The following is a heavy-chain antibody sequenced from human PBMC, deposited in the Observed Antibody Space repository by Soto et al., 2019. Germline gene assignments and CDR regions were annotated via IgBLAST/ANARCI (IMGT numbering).Heavy chain of an antibody. Sequence: PGESLKISCQASVYSFTTYWISWVRQMPGKGLECMGRIDPTDSYTDYGPSFEGHVTMSVDRSINTAFLEWSSLKASDSAMYYCAGVNQGQGSRGYPVFDYWGLGTLVTVSS. CDR3: AGVNQGQGSRGYPVFDY. V-gene: IGHV5-10-1*01. CDR1: VYSFTTYW. J-gene: IGHJ4*02. CDR2: IDPTDSYT. D-gene: IGHD3-22*01.